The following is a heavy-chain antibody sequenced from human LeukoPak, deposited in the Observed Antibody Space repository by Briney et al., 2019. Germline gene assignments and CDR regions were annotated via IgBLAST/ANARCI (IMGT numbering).Heavy chain of an antibody. J-gene: IGHJ3*02. V-gene: IGHV1-2*02. CDR1: GYTFTGYY. CDR3: ARDGHRGYAFDI. CDR2: INPNSGGT. D-gene: IGHD1-1*01. Sequence: ASVKVSCKASGYTFTGYYTHWVRQAPGQGLEWMGWINPNSGGTNYAQKFQGRVTMTRDTSISTAYMELSRLRSDDTAVYYCARDGHRGYAFDIWGQGTMVTVSS.